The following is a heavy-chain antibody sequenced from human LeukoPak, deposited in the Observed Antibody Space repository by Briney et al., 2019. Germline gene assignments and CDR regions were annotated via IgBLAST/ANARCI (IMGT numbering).Heavy chain of an antibody. D-gene: IGHD7-27*01. J-gene: IGHJ4*02. CDR3: ARGELGMEPGYFDY. CDR1: GGTFSTYT. V-gene: IGHV1-69*02. Sequence: ASVKVSCKASGGTFSTYTINWVRQAPGQGLEWMGKIIHILGVTRYAQKFQGRVTITADESTSTAYMELSSLRSEDTAIYYCARGELGMEPGYFDYWGEGTLVTV. CDR2: IIHILGVT.